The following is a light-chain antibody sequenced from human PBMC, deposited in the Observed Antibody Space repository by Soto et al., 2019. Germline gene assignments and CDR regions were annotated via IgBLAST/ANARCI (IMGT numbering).Light chain of an antibody. V-gene: IGLV2-14*03. CDR3: SSYTRTSTLYV. Sequence: QSVLTQPASVSGSPGQSITISCTGTSSDIGGYNYVSWYQQLPGKVPKLIIYDVSNRPSGVSDRFSGSKSGNAASLTISGLQAEKEADYYCSSYTRTSTLYVFGTGTKLTVL. CDR2: DVS. CDR1: SSDIGGYNY. J-gene: IGLJ1*01.